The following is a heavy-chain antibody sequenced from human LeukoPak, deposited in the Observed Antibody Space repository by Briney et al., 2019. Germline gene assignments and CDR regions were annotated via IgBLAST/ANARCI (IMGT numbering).Heavy chain of an antibody. J-gene: IGHJ4*02. CDR3: ARVQGVTTFDY. CDR1: GFTFSSYW. CDR2: INSDGSST. D-gene: IGHD4-17*01. Sequence: PGGSLRLSCAASGFTFSSYWMHWVRQAPGKGLVWVSRINSDGSSTSYADPVKGRFTISRDNAKNTLYLQMNSLRAEDTAVYYCARVQGVTTFDYWGQGTLVTVSS. V-gene: IGHV3-74*01.